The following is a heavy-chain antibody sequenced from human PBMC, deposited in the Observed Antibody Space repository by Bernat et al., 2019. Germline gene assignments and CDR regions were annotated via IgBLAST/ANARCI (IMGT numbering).Heavy chain of an antibody. V-gene: IGHV4-39*02. J-gene: IGHJ4*02. CDR2: IHYSGST. D-gene: IGHD3-10*01. CDR3: ARRVTYGSTLDY. Sequence: HLQLQESGPGLMKPSETLSLTCTVSGGSLSSSDYLWGWLRQPPGKGLEWIGNIHYSGSTHYDPSLQSRVTISVDTSKKHCCLKRTSVNAADTAVYYCARRVTYGSTLDYWGQGTLVTVSS. CDR1: GGSLSSSDYL.